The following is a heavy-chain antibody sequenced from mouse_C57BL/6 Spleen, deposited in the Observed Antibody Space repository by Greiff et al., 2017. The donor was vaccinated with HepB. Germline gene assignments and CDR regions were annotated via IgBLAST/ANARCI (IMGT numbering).Heavy chain of an antibody. Sequence: DVHLVESGGGLVKPGGSLKLSCAASGFTFSDYGMHWVRQAPEKGLEWVAYISSGSSTIYYADTVKGRFTISRDNAKNTLFLQMTSLRSEDTAMYYCARHYYGSSWYFDVWGTGTTVTVSS. D-gene: IGHD1-1*01. CDR3: ARHYYGSSWYFDV. CDR1: GFTFSDYG. CDR2: ISSGSSTI. V-gene: IGHV5-17*01. J-gene: IGHJ1*03.